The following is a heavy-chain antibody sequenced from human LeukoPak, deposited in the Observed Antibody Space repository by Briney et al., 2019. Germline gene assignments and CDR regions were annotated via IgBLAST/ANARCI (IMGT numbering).Heavy chain of an antibody. CDR1: GFTFSNYG. D-gene: IGHD1-26*01. CDR2: IWSDGSNK. J-gene: IGHJ4*02. Sequence: GGSLRLSCAASGFTFSNYGMHWVRQAPGKGLEWVAVIWSDGSNKYYADSVKGRFTISRDNSKDTLYLQMNSLRAEDTAVYYCATDRNSGKYYDYWGQGTLVTVSS. V-gene: IGHV3-33*01. CDR3: ATDRNSGKYYDY.